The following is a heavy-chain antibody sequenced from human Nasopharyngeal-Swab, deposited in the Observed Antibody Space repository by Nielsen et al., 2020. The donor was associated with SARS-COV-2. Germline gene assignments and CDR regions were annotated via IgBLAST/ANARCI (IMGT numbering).Heavy chain of an antibody. CDR2: IIPIFGTA. D-gene: IGHD3-10*01. CDR3: AKGNVTLIRGVIENYYYYGMDV. Sequence: WVRQAPGQGLEWMGGIIPIFGTAKYAQKFQGRVTITADESTSTAYMELSSLRSGDTAVYYCAKGNVTLIRGVIENYYYYGMDVWGQGTTVTVSS. J-gene: IGHJ6*02. V-gene: IGHV1-69*01.